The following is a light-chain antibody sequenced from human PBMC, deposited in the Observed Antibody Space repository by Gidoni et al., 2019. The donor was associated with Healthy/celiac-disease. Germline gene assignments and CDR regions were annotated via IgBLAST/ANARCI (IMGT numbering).Light chain of an antibody. J-gene: IGKJ5*01. CDR3: QRYGSSIT. V-gene: IGKV3-20*01. CDR2: VAS. CDR1: QSVSSSY. Sequence: EIVFTQSPGTLSLSPGERATLSCRASQSVSSSYLAWYQQKPGQAPRLLIYVASSRPPGIPDRFSGSGSGTDFTLTISRLEPEDFAVYYCQRYGSSITFGQGTRLEIK.